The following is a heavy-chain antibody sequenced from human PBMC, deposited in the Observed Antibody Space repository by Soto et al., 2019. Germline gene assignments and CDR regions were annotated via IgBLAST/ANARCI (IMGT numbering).Heavy chain of an antibody. CDR2: ISGSGGST. CDR1: GFTFSSYA. V-gene: IGHV3-23*01. D-gene: IGHD1-26*01. J-gene: IGHJ4*02. CDR3: ARRGSGSYYDY. Sequence: EVQLLESGGGLVQPGGSLRLSCAASGFTFSSYAMRWVRQAPVKGLEWVSAISGSGGSTYYADFVKGRFTISRDNSKNTLYLKMNSLRAADTAVYYCARRGSGSYYDYWGQGTVVTVSS.